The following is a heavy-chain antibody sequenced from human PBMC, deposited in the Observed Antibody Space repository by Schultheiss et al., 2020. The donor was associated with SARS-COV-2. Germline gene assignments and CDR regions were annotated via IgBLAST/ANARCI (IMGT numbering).Heavy chain of an antibody. V-gene: IGHV1-69*01. CDR1: GGTFSSYA. CDR2: IIPIFGTA. CDR3: ARERSSGVYYFDY. Sequence: KISCKASGGTFSSYAISWVRQAPGQGLEWMGGIIPIFGTANYALKFQGRVTITADESTSTAYMELSSLRSEDTAVYYCARERSSGVYYFDYWGQGTLVTVSS. J-gene: IGHJ4*02. D-gene: IGHD6-13*01.